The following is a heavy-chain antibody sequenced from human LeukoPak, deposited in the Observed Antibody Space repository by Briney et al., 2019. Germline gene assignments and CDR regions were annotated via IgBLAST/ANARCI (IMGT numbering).Heavy chain of an antibody. CDR3: AREGGSYFEADY. V-gene: IGHV3-33*01. J-gene: IGHJ4*02. CDR1: GFTFSSYG. Sequence: PGRSLRLSCAASGFTFSSYGMHCVRQAPGKGLEWVAVIWYDGSNKYYADSVKGRFTISRDDSKNTLYLQMNSLRAEDTAVYYCAREGGSYFEADYWGQGTLVTVSS. D-gene: IGHD1-26*01. CDR2: IWYDGSNK.